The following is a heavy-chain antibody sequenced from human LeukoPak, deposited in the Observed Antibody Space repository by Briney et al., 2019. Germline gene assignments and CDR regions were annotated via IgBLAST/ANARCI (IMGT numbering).Heavy chain of an antibody. D-gene: IGHD2-2*01. Sequence: ASVKVSCKASGYTFTSYGISWVRQAPGQGLEWMGWISAYNGNTNYAQKLQDRVTMTTDTSTSTAYMELRSLRSDDTAVYYCARVGYCSSTSCYSPFDYWGQGTLVTVSS. CDR1: GYTFTSYG. J-gene: IGHJ4*02. CDR2: ISAYNGNT. V-gene: IGHV1-18*01. CDR3: ARVGYCSSTSCYSPFDY.